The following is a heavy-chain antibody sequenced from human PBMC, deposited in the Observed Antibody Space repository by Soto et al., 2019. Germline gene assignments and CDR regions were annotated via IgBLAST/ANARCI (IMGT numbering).Heavy chain of an antibody. CDR2: ISAYNGNT. Sequence: ASVKVSCKASGYTFTSYGISWVRQAPGQGLEWMGWISAYNGNTNYAQKLQGRVTMTTDTSTSTAYMELRSLRSDDTAVYYCVREGLLWFGDSRKAFDIWGQGTMVTVSS. CDR3: VREGLLWFGDSRKAFDI. CDR1: GYTFTSYG. J-gene: IGHJ3*02. D-gene: IGHD3-10*01. V-gene: IGHV1-18*01.